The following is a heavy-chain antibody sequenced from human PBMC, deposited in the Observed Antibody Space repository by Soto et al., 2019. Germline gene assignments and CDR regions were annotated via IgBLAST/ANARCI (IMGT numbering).Heavy chain of an antibody. CDR2: IIGSGGNT. J-gene: IGHJ6*03. V-gene: IGHV3-23*01. CDR1: GFTFSSYA. CDR3: AKHIEQYYHYYNMDV. Sequence: GGSLRLSCAASGFTFSSYAMSCVRQAPGKGLEWVSAIIGSGGNTYHVDSVRGRFTISRDNSKNTLSLQMNSLRAEDTAVYYYAKHIEQYYHYYNMDVWGKGTTVTVSS.